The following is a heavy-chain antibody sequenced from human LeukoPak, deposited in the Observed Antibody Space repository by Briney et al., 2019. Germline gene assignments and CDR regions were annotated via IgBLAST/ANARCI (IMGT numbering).Heavy chain of an antibody. CDR1: GGSFSGYC. D-gene: IGHD6-13*01. CDR3: ARLNPYSSSLYYYYMDV. V-gene: IGHV4-34*01. Sequence: ASETLSLTCAVYGGSFSGYCWSWIRQPPGKGLEWIGEINHSGSTNYNPSLKSRVTISVDTSKNQFSLKLSSVTAADTAVYYCARLNPYSSSLYYYYMDVWGKGTTVTVSS. J-gene: IGHJ6*03. CDR2: INHSGST.